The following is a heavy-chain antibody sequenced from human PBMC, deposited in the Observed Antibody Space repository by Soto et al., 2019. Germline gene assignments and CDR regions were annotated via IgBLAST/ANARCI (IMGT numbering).Heavy chain of an antibody. D-gene: IGHD2-15*01. CDR1: GFTCSGFD. V-gene: IGHV3-13*01. Sequence: GRSLILSCEASGFTCSGFDMHWVRQPTGKCLEWVSTIGTAGDTYYSVSVKGRFTISRDNAKNSLSLQMNSLRAGDTAVYFCARGQEVGAHFFDSWGQGTQVTVPS. CDR3: ARGQEVGAHFFDS. J-gene: IGHJ4*02. CDR2: IGTAGDT.